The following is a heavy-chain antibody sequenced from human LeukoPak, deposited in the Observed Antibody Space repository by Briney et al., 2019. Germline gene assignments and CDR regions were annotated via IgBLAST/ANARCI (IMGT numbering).Heavy chain of an antibody. J-gene: IGHJ6*04. D-gene: IGHD1-1*01. Sequence: GGSLRLSCAASGFTFSSYAMSWVRQAPGKGLXXXXXXXGSGGSTYYADSVKGRFTISRDNSKNTLYLQMNSLRAEDTAVYYCAKDLRTGTAYYYYGMDVWGKGTTVTVSS. CDR2: XXGSGGST. CDR1: GFTFSSYA. CDR3: AKDLRTGTAYYYYGMDV. V-gene: IGHV3-23*01.